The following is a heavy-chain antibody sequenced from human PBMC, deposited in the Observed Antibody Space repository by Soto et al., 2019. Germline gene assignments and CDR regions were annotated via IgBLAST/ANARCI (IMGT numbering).Heavy chain of an antibody. CDR1: GFTFSRNT. J-gene: IGHJ6*02. V-gene: IGHV3-21*01. CDR3: VKDEGIEAMDV. CDR2: ITSSGSYV. Sequence: GGSLRLSCAASGFTFSRNTMNWVRQAPGKGLEWVASITSSGSYVYYADSVKGRFSASRDNAKNSLSLQMDSLRPDDTAIYFCVKDEGIEAMDVWGQGTTVTVSS. D-gene: IGHD3-3*02.